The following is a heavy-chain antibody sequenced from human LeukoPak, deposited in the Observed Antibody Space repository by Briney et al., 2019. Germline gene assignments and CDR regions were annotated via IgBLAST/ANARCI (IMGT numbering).Heavy chain of an antibody. CDR3: TTDKVSGWNLGY. CDR2: IKSKTDGGTT. V-gene: IGHV3-15*01. CDR1: GFTFSNAW. D-gene: IGHD6-19*01. J-gene: IGHJ4*02. Sequence: GGTLRLSCAASGFTFSNAWMSWVRQAPGKGLEWVGRIKSKTDGGTTDYAAPVKGRFTISRDDSKNTLYLQMDSLKTEDTAVYYCTTDKVSGWNLGYWGQGTLVTVSS.